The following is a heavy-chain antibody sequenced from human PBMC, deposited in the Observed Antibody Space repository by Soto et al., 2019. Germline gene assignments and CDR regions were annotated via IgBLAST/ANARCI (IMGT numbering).Heavy chain of an antibody. CDR1: GGSISNFY. J-gene: IGHJ4*02. CDR2: ISYSGNT. Sequence: PSETLSLTCTVSGGSISNFYWSWMRQPPGKGLEWIWYISYSGNTNYNPSLKSRVSISVDTSKNQLSLNLTSVTAADTAVYYCARAPMVLSRSYFDSWGQGTPVTVSS. V-gene: IGHV4-59*01. CDR3: ARAPMVLSRSYFDS. D-gene: IGHD2-8*01.